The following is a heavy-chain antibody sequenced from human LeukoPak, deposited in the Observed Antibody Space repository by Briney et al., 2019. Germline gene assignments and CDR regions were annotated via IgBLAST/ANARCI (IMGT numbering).Heavy chain of an antibody. D-gene: IGHD3-16*01. V-gene: IGHV3-48*04. Sequence: GGSLRLSCAASGFTFSTYTMNWVRQAPGKGLEWVSYITGSSSTIYYADSVKGRFTISRDNAENSLYLQMNSLRAEDTAVYYCARGAYRFDPWGQGTLVTVSS. CDR1: GFTFSTYT. J-gene: IGHJ5*02. CDR2: ITGSSSTI. CDR3: ARGAYRFDP.